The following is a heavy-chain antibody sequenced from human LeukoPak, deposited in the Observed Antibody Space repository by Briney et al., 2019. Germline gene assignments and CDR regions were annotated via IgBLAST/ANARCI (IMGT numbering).Heavy chain of an antibody. CDR3: ALRSSTSWCLRD. CDR2: IYSGGNT. Sequence: GGSLRLSCAASGFTVSSNYMSWVRQAPGKGLEWVSVIYSGGNTYYADSVKGRFTISRDNSKNTLYLQMNSLRAADTAVYYCALRSSTSWCLRDWGQGTLVTVSS. V-gene: IGHV3-53*01. J-gene: IGHJ4*02. D-gene: IGHD2-2*01. CDR1: GFTVSSNY.